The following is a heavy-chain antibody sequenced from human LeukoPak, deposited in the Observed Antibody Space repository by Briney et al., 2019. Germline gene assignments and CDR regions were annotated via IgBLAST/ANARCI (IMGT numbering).Heavy chain of an antibody. CDR2: ISAYNGNT. D-gene: IGHD2-2*01. V-gene: IGHV1-18*04. J-gene: IGHJ4*02. CDR1: GYTFTSYG. Sequence: ASVKVSCKASGYTFTSYGISWVRQAPGQGLEWMGWISAYNGNTNYAQKLQGRVTMTTDTSTSTAYMELRSRRSDDTAVYYCARDLKRTPYCSSTSCYGFYFDYWGQGTLVTVSS. CDR3: ARDLKRTPYCSSTSCYGFYFDY.